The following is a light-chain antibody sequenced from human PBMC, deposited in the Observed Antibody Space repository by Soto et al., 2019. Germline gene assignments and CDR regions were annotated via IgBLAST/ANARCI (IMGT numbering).Light chain of an antibody. CDR1: SSDVGGYDY. V-gene: IGLV2-14*03. Sequence: QSALTQVASVSGSPGQSITISCTGTSSDVGGYDYVSWYQQHPGKAPKLMIYNVNYRPSGVSDRFSGSKSGDTASLTISGLQAEDEANYYCSSYTHTNTVVFGGGTKLTFL. CDR2: NVN. CDR3: SSYTHTNTVV. J-gene: IGLJ2*01.